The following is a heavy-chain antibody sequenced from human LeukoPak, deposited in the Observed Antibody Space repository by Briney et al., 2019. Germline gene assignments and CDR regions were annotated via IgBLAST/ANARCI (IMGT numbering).Heavy chain of an antibody. V-gene: IGHV3-11*01. Sequence: GGSLRLSCAASGFTFSDYYMSWIRQAPGKGLEWVSYISSSGSTIYYADSVKGRFTISRDNAKNSLYLQMNSPRAEDTAVYYCARDVEMATNGDPFDIWGQGTMVTVSS. CDR2: ISSSGSTI. CDR1: GFTFSDYY. J-gene: IGHJ3*02. CDR3: ARDVEMATNGDPFDI. D-gene: IGHD5-24*01.